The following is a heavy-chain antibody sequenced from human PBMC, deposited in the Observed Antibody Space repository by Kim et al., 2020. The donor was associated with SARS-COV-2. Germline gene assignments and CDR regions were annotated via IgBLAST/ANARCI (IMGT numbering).Heavy chain of an antibody. D-gene: IGHD6-13*01. V-gene: IGHV3-48*02. CDR3: ARDFEVEQQLGS. J-gene: IGHJ4*02. Sequence: YYADSVKGRFTISRDNAKNSLYLQMNSLRDEDTAVYYCARDFEVEQQLGSWGQGTLVTVSS.